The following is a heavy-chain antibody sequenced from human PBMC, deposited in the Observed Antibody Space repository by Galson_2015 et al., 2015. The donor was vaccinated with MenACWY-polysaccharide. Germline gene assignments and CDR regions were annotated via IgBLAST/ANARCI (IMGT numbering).Heavy chain of an antibody. V-gene: IGHV3-33*01. J-gene: IGHJ3*02. CDR1: GSRFSNSG. CDR3: AREGSRIVVHAFDI. D-gene: IGHD2-15*01. CDR2: MQYDGSNK. Sequence: SLRLSCAASGSRFSNSGMHWVRQAPGKGLEWVAVMQYDGSNKVYADSVKGRFTISRDNSKNTVFLEMNTLGVEDTAVYYCAREGSRIVVHAFDIWGQGTMVTVSS.